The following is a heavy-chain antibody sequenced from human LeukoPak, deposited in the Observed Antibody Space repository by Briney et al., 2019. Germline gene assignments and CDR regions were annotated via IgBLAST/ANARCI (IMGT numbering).Heavy chain of an antibody. Sequence: PSETLSLTCTVSGGSISISSYYWGWIRQPPGKGLEWIGEINHSGSTNYNPSLKSRVTISVDTSKNQFSLKLSSVTAADTAVYSCARASHRLSEPFDYWGQGTLVTVSS. CDR1: GGSISISSYY. V-gene: IGHV4-39*07. D-gene: IGHD2-2*01. CDR2: INHSGST. CDR3: ARASHRLSEPFDY. J-gene: IGHJ4*02.